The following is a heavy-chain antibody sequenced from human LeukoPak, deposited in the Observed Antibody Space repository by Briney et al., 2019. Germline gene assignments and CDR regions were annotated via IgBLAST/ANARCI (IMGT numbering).Heavy chain of an antibody. CDR2: ISGSGGST. Sequence: GGSLRLSCAASGFTFSSYAMSWVRQAPGKGLEWVSAISGSGGSTYYADSVRGRFTISRDNSKNTLYLQMNSLRAEDTAVYYCVKDLAVAGTDADYWGQGTLVTVSS. D-gene: IGHD6-19*01. CDR3: VKDLAVAGTDADY. V-gene: IGHV3-23*01. J-gene: IGHJ4*02. CDR1: GFTFSSYA.